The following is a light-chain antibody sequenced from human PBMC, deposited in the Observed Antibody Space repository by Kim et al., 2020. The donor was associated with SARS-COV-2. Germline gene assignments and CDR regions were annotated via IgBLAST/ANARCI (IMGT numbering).Light chain of an antibody. J-gene: IGLJ3*02. Sequence: ATSSCYGSSSDIGKKFVYLYPLLPETGPKLLICRNSNRPSGVPDRFSGSKSGTSASLTINGLRSEDEADYFCAAWDDSLSGQEVFGGETKLTVL. V-gene: IGLV1-47*01. CDR2: RNS. CDR3: AAWDDSLSGQEV. CDR1: SSDIGKKF.